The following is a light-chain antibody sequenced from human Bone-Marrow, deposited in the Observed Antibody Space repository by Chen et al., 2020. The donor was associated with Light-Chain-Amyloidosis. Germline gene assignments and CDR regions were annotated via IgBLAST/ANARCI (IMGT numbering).Light chain of an antibody. Sequence: DIQLTQSPSSLSASVGDTITITCRAIQSVDNSLNWYQQKPGKAPNLLISTVSGLQSGVPSRFSGSGSGTDFTLTINMLQPENFATYYSQQSSRLRSFGQGTKVGIK. CDR1: QSVDNS. CDR2: TVS. V-gene: IGKV1-39*01. CDR3: QQSSRLRS. J-gene: IGKJ1*01.